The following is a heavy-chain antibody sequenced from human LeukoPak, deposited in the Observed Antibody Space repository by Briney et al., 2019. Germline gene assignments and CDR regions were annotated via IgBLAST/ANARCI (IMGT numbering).Heavy chain of an antibody. CDR3: ARVDVDILKAVY. Sequence: SETLSLTCTVSGGSISSYYWSWIRQPPGKGLEWIGYIYYSGSTNYNPSLKSRVTISVDTSKNQFSLKLSSVTAADTAVYYCARVDVDILKAVYWGQGTLVTVSS. D-gene: IGHD5-12*01. V-gene: IGHV4-59*01. J-gene: IGHJ4*02. CDR1: GGSISSYY. CDR2: IYYSGST.